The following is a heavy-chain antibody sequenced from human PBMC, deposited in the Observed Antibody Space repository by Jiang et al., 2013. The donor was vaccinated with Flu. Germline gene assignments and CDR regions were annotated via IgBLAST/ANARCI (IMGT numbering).Heavy chain of an antibody. Sequence: SGAEVKKPGSSVKVSCKASGGTFSSYAMSWVRQAPGQGLKWMGGIIPIFSTTNYAQKFQGRVTITADESTSTAYMDLSSLRSEDTAVYYCARGHTYYYDSSGYYLFDYWGQGTLVTVSS. CDR3: ARGHTYYYDSSGYYLFDY. D-gene: IGHD3-22*01. J-gene: IGHJ4*02. V-gene: IGHV1-69*01. CDR1: GGTFSSYA. CDR2: IIPIFSTT.